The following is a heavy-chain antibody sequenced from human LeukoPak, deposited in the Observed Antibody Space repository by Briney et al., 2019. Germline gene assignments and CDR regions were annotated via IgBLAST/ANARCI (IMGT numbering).Heavy chain of an antibody. D-gene: IGHD3-22*01. CDR3: ARVTPSYYYDSSGPTELDY. J-gene: IGHJ4*02. V-gene: IGHV3-48*01. CDR2: ISSSSSTI. Sequence: GGSLRLSCAASGFTFSSHSMNWVRQAPGKGLEWVSYISSSSSTIYYADSVKGRFTISRDNAKNSLYLQMNSLRAEDTAVYYCARVTPSYYYDSSGPTELDYWGQGTLVAVSS. CDR1: GFTFSSHS.